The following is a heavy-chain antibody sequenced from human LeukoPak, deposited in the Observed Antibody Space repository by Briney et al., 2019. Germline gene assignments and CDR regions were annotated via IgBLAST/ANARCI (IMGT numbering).Heavy chain of an antibody. CDR1: GGSFSGYY. CDR2: INHSGST. Sequence: PSETLSPTCAVYGGSFSGYYWSWIRQPPGKGLEWIGEINHSGSTNYNPSLKSRVTISVDTSKNQFSLKLSSVTAADTAVYYCARAGYTSASVYWGQGTLVTVSS. CDR3: ARAGYTSASVY. D-gene: IGHD5-24*01. J-gene: IGHJ4*02. V-gene: IGHV4-34*01.